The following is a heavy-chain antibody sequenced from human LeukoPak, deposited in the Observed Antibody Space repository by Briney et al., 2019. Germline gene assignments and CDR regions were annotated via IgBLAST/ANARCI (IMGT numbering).Heavy chain of an antibody. CDR2: MNPNSGNT. CDR1: GYTFTSYD. J-gene: IGHJ4*02. V-gene: IGHV1-8*01. Sequence: ASVKVSCKASGYTFTSYDINWVRQATEQGLEWMGWMNPNSGNTGYAQKFQGRVTMTRNTSISTAYMELSSLRSEDTAVYYCARDSNEHGGTYSVDYWGQGTLVTVAS. CDR3: ARDSNEHGGTYSVDY. D-gene: IGHD1-26*01.